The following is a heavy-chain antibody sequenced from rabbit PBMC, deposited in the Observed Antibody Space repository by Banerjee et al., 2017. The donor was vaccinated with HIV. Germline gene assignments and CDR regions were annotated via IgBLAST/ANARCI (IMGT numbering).Heavy chain of an antibody. CDR1: GFTISSSDY. CDR2: IYAGSSGST. J-gene: IGHJ4*01. CDR3: ARGAAYGDYGDAFLSL. V-gene: IGHV1S40*01. D-gene: IGHD6-1*01. Sequence: QSLEESGGDLVKPGASLALTCTASGFTISSSDYMCWVRQAPGKGLEWIGCIYAGSSGSTYYASWAKGRFTISKTSSTTVTLQMTSLTAADTATYFCARGAAYGDYGDAFLSLWGPGTL.